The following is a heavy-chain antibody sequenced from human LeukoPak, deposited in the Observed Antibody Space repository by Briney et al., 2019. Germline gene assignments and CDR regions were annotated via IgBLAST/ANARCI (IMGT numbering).Heavy chain of an antibody. D-gene: IGHD3-22*01. CDR3: AGQDDSSGYLFDY. CDR1: GFTFSPNA. CDR2: ILGNNVKT. Sequence: GGSLRLSCVASGFTFSPNAMNWVRQAPGQGLEWVSIILGNNVKTYAESVKGRFTISRDNSKNTLYLQMNSLRAEDTAVYYCAGQDDSSGYLFDYWGQGTLVTVSS. V-gene: IGHV3-23*01. J-gene: IGHJ4*02.